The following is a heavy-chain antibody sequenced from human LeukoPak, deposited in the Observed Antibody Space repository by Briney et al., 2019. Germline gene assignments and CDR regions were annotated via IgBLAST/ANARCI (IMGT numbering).Heavy chain of an antibody. CDR2: ISGSGVST. J-gene: IGHJ4*02. Sequence: GGSLRLSCAASGFTFRTSGMSWVRQAPGKGLEWVSAISGSGVSTYYADSVKGRFTISRDNSKNTLYLQMNSLRAEDTAVYYCARDQNWEEAYWGQGTLVTVSS. D-gene: IGHD7-27*01. CDR1: GFTFRTSG. V-gene: IGHV3-23*01. CDR3: ARDQNWEEAY.